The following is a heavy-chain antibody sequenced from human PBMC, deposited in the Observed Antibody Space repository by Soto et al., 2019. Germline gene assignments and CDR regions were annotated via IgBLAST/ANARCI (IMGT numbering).Heavy chain of an antibody. Sequence: EVQLAESGGGLAQPGGSLRLSCAASGFTLSGYAMDWVRQAPGKGLEYVSGISSNGVGTYYANSVQGRFTISRDNSKNPVYLQMGSQRPEDMAVYYCARRARPDFYYMDVWGKGTTVTVSS. CDR2: ISSNGVGT. J-gene: IGHJ6*03. CDR1: GFTLSGYA. D-gene: IGHD6-6*01. CDR3: ARRARPDFYYMDV. V-gene: IGHV3-64*01.